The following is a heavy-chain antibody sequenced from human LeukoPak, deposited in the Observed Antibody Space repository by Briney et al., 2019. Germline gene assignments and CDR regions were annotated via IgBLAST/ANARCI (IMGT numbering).Heavy chain of an antibody. CDR1: GGSISSSNYY. CDR2: ISYSGST. D-gene: IGHD2-2*01. V-gene: IGHV4-39*07. Sequence: SETLSLTCTVSGGSISSSNYYWGWIRQPPGKGLEWIGYISYSGSTYYNPSLKSRVTISVDTSKNQFSLKLSSVTAADTAVYYCARGRRGCSSTSCYVDYWGQGTLVTVSS. CDR3: ARGRRGCSSTSCYVDY. J-gene: IGHJ4*02.